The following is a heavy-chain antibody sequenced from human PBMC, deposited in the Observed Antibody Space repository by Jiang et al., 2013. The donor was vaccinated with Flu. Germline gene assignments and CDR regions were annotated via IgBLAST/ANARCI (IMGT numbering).Heavy chain of an antibody. CDR2: IYYSGST. V-gene: IGHV4-39*01. D-gene: IGHD3-3*01. CDR1: GSISSSSYY. J-gene: IGHJ4*02. Sequence: GSISSSSYYWGWIRQPPGKGLEWIGSIYYSGSTYYNPSLKSRVTISVDTSKNQFSLKLSSVTAADTAVYYCARRGPPDYGLRFLEWLSPDPPFDYWGQGTLVTVSS. CDR3: ARRGPPDYGLRFLEWLSPDPPFDY.